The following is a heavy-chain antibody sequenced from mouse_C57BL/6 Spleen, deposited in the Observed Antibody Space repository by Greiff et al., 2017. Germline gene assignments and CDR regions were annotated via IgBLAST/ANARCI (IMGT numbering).Heavy chain of an antibody. J-gene: IGHJ1*03. CDR1: GFTFTDYY. CDR2: IRNKANGYTT. CDR3: ARYDDWYLDV. V-gene: IGHV7-3*01. Sequence: EVKLVESGGGLVQPGGSLSLSCAASGFTFTDYYMSWVRQPPGKALEWLGFIRNKANGYTTEYSASVKGRFTISRDNSQSILYLQMNALRAEDSATYYCARYDDWYLDVWGTGTTVTVSS.